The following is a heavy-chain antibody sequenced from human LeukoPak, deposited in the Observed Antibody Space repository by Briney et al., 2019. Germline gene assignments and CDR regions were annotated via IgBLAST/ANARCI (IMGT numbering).Heavy chain of an antibody. CDR2: IRYDGSNK. J-gene: IGHJ4*02. D-gene: IGHD3-22*01. V-gene: IGHV3-30*02. CDR1: GFTFSSYG. CDR3: ARSLHYYDSSGYGDY. Sequence: PGGSLRLSCAASGFTFSSYGMHWVRKAPGKGLEGVAFIRYDGSNKYYADSVKGRFTISRDNSKNTLYLQMNSLRAEDTAVYYCARSLHYYDSSGYGDYWGQGTLVTVSS.